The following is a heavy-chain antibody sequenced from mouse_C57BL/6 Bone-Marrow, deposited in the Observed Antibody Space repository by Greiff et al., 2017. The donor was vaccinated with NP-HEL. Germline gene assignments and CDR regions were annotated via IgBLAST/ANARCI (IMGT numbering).Heavy chain of an antibody. CDR3: TTRLLGGYFDV. J-gene: IGHJ1*03. Sequence: EVKLMASGAELVRPGASVKLSCTASGFHIKDDYMHWVKQRPEQGLEWLGWIDPANGDTEYASKFPGKATLTADTASNTAYLQLSSLTSEDTAVYYCTTRLLGGYFDVWGTGTTVTVSS. D-gene: IGHD1-1*01. V-gene: IGHV14-4*01. CDR1: GFHIKDDY. CDR2: IDPANGDT.